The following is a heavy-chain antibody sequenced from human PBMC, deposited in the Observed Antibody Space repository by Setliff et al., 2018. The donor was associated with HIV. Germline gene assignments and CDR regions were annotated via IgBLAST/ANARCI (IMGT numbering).Heavy chain of an antibody. CDR2: INAGNGDT. CDR1: GYNFTTYA. Sequence: ASVKVSCKASGYNFTTYALHWVRQAPGQRLEWMGWINAGNGDTKSSQKFQGRVTITRDTSASTAYMELSSLRSEDTGVYYCAIGSSNWPHRPNNYYFDYWGQGTPVTVSS. J-gene: IGHJ4*02. V-gene: IGHV1-3*01. D-gene: IGHD6-13*01. CDR3: AIGSSNWPHRPNNYYFDY.